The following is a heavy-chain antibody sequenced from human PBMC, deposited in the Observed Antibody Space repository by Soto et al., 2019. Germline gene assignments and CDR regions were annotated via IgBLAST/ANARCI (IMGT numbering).Heavy chain of an antibody. J-gene: IGHJ4*02. CDR1: GFTFSSYA. V-gene: IGHV3-23*01. Sequence: GGSLRLSCAASGFTFSSYAMSWVRQAPGKGLEWVSAISGSGGSTYYADSVKGRFTISRDNSKNTLYLQMNSLRAEDTAVYYCAKQQRTTMIVVVITGFDYWGQGTLVTVSS. CDR2: ISGSGGST. CDR3: AKQQRTTMIVVVITGFDY. D-gene: IGHD3-22*01.